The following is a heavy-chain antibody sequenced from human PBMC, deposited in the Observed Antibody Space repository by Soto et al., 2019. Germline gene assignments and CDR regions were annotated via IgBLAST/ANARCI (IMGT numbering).Heavy chain of an antibody. CDR1: GFTFSSYG. Sequence: GGSLRLSCAASGFTFSSYGMHWVRQAPGKGLEWVAVIWYDGNNKYYADSVRGRFTISRDNSKNTLYVQMTSLRAEDTAIYYCARGLHSLFDYWGQGTLVTVSS. CDR2: IWYDGNNK. V-gene: IGHV3-33*01. CDR3: ARGLHSLFDY. D-gene: IGHD2-21*01. J-gene: IGHJ4*02.